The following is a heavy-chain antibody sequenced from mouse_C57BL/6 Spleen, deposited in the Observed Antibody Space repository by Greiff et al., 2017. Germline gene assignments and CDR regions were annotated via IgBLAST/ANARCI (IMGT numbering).Heavy chain of an antibody. CDR3: ARPSPYDYDGYAMDY. D-gene: IGHD2-4*01. CDR2: IWSDGST. J-gene: IGHJ4*01. Sequence: VQVVESGPGLVAPSQSLSITCTVSGFSLTSYGVHWVRQPPGKGLEWLVVIWSDGSTTYNSALKSRLSISKDNSKSQVFLKMNSLQTDDTAMYYCARPSPYDYDGYAMDYWGQGTSVTVSS. CDR1: GFSLTSYG. V-gene: IGHV2-6*03.